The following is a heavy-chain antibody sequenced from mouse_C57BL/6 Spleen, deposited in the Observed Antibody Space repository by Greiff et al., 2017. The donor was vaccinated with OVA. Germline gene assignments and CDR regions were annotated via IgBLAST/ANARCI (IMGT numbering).Heavy chain of an antibody. D-gene: IGHD4-1*01. Sequence: EVQLQESGPGLVKPSQSLSLTCSVTGYSITSGYYWNWIRQFPGNKLEWMGYISYDGSNNYNPSLKNRISITRDTSKNQFFLKLNSVTTEDTATYYCASWDLYYFDYWGQGTTLTVSS. CDR1: GYSITSGYY. CDR2: ISYDGSN. V-gene: IGHV3-6*01. J-gene: IGHJ2*01. CDR3: ASWDLYYFDY.